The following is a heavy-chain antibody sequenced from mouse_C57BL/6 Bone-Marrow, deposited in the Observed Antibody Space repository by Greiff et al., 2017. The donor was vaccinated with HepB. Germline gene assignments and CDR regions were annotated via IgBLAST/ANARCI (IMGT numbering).Heavy chain of an antibody. CDR1: GYTFTSYG. J-gene: IGHJ1*03. CDR3: AKFPLNFDV. Sequence: QVQLKQSGAELARPGASVKLSCKPSGYTFTSYGISWVKQRTGQGLEWIGEIYPRSGNTYYNEKFKGKATLTADKSSSTAYMELRSLTSEDSAVYFCAKFPLNFDVWGTGTTVTVSS. CDR2: IYPRSGNT. V-gene: IGHV1-81*01.